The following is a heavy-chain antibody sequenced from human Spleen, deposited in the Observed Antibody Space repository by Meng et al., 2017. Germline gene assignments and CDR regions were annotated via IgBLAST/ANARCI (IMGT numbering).Heavy chain of an antibody. Sequence: GESLKISCVASGFTFSRYKMHWVRQAPGKALEWVSFISSSSSDMYYADSVKGRLTISRDNAKNSLYLQMNSLRAEDTAVYYCARWYSSGWSIDYWGQGTLVTVSS. V-gene: IGHV3-21*01. D-gene: IGHD6-19*01. CDR2: ISSSSSDM. CDR3: ARWYSSGWSIDY. CDR1: GFTFSRYK. J-gene: IGHJ4*02.